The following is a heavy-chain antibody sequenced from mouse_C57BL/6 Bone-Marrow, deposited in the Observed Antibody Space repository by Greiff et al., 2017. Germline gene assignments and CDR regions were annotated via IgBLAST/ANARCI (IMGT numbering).Heavy chain of an antibody. CDR3: ARWDDYDGGYFDY. CDR2: IYPRSGNT. J-gene: IGHJ2*01. V-gene: IGHV1-81*01. D-gene: IGHD2-4*01. CDR1: GYTFTSYG. Sequence: VKLQESGAELARPGASVKLSCKASGYTFTSYGISWVKQRTGQGLEWIGEIYPRSGNTYYNEKFKGKATLTADKSSSTAYMELRSLTSEDSAVYFCARWDDYDGGYFDYWGQGTTLTVSS.